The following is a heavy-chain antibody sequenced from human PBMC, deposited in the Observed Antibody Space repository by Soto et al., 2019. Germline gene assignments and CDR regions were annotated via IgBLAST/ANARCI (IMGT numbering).Heavy chain of an antibody. CDR1: GFTFSSYA. CDR2: ISGSGGST. V-gene: IGHV3-23*01. CDR3: AKTKKSSGSGSPYYYYGMDV. Sequence: GGSLRLSCAASGFTFSSYAMSWVRQAPGKGLEWVSAISGSGGSTYYAVSVKGRFTISRDNSKNTLYLQMNSLRAEDTAVYYCAKTKKSSGSGSPYYYYGMDVWGQGTTVTVSS. J-gene: IGHJ6*02. D-gene: IGHD3-10*01.